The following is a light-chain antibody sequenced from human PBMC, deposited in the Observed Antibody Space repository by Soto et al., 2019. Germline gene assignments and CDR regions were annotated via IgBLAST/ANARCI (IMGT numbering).Light chain of an antibody. J-gene: IGKJ5*01. CDR3: QQYNHWPLNT. V-gene: IGKV3-15*01. Sequence: EIVMTQSPATLSVSPGERATLSCRASQSVSTYLAWYQQKPGQAPRLLIYDTSTRATGIPARFSGSGSGTEFTLTISSLESEDFAIYLCQQYNHWPLNTFGQGTRLEI. CDR2: DTS. CDR1: QSVSTY.